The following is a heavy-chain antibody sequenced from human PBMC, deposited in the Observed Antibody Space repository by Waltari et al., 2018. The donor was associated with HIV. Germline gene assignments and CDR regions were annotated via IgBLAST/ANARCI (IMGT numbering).Heavy chain of an antibody. CDR3: ARDLQWLERFNQYFYMDV. CDR1: GYTFTGYY. Sequence: QVQLVQSGAEVKKPGASVKVSCKASGYTFTGYYIHWVRQAPGTGLEWMGRINPNSGVAKYAQKFQGRVSMTRDTSISTAYMEMRRLRSDDTAVYYCARDLQWLERFNQYFYMDVWGKGTTVTVSS. V-gene: IGHV1-2*06. D-gene: IGHD6-19*01. J-gene: IGHJ6*03. CDR2: INPNSGVA.